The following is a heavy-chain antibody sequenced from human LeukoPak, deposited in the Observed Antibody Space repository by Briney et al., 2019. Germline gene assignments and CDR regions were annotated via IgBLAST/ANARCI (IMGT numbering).Heavy chain of an antibody. Sequence: SETLSLTCAVYGGSLSGYYWSWIRQPPGKGLEWIGEINHSGSTNYNPSLKSRVTISVDTSKNQFSLKLSSVTAADTAVYYCARCLRRYYYGSGIDIWGQGTMVTVSS. CDR3: ARCLRRYYYGSGIDI. CDR2: INHSGST. CDR1: GGSLSGYY. J-gene: IGHJ3*02. V-gene: IGHV4-34*01. D-gene: IGHD3-10*01.